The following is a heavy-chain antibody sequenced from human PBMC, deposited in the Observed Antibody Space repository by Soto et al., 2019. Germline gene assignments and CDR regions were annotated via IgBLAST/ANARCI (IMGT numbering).Heavy chain of an antibody. CDR1: GYSFTSYA. J-gene: IGHJ6*02. D-gene: IGHD2-2*01. V-gene: IGHV1-3*01. Sequence: QVQLVQSGAEVKKPGASVKVSCKASGYSFTSYAIYWVRQAPGQRLVWMGWINAGNGNTKYSQKLQGRVTFTGDTSASTAHMELSSLRSEDTAVYFCARGVENIVVVLDVFGYYGMDVWGQGTTVTVSS. CDR3: ARGVENIVVVLDVFGYYGMDV. CDR2: INAGNGNT.